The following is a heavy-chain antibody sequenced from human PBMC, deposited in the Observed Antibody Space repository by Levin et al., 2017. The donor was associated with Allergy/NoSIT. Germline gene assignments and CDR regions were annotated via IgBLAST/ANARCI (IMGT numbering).Heavy chain of an antibody. J-gene: IGHJ5*02. CDR1: GGSVSVSSGTYY. Sequence: SETLSLTCTVSGGSVSVSSGTYYWNWIRQPPGKGLEWIGYINSSGRTKYNPSLKSRVTISVDTSKNQFSLKLSSVTAADTAVYFCARGEYYYGSGNWFDPWGQGTLVTVSS. CDR3: ARGEYYYGSGNWFDP. D-gene: IGHD3-10*01. CDR2: INSSGRT. V-gene: IGHV4-61*01.